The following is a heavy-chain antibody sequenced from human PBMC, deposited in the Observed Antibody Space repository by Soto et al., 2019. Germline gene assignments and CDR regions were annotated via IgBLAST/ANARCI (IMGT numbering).Heavy chain of an antibody. CDR1: AW. V-gene: IGHV3-15*01. CDR2: IKRKTDSGTT. J-gene: IGHJ4*02. D-gene: IGHD4-17*01. CDR3: TPSTTVTSPSGF. Sequence: AWMSWVRQAPGKGLEWVGRIKRKTDSGTTDYAAPVRGRFTISRDDSKNTLYLQMDSLKTEDTAVYYFTPSTTVTSPSGFWGQGTLVTVSS.